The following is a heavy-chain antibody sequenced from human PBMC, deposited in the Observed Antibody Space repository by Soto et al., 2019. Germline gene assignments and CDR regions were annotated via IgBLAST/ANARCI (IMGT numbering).Heavy chain of an antibody. D-gene: IGHD3-3*01. V-gene: IGHV1-46*01. Sequence: GASVKVSCKASGYTFTSYYMHWVRQAPGQGLEWMGIINPSGGSTSYAQKFQGRVTMTRDTSTSTVYMELSSLRSEDTAVYYCARRGFWSGPKRVYYYYGMDVWGQGTTVTVSS. CDR3: ARRGFWSGPKRVYYYYGMDV. CDR2: INPSGGST. J-gene: IGHJ6*02. CDR1: GYTFTSYY.